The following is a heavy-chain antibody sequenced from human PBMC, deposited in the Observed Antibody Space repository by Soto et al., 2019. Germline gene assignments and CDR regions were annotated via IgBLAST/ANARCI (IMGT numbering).Heavy chain of an antibody. D-gene: IGHD1-26*01. J-gene: IGHJ6*02. CDR1: GGSFNTYY. CDR2: INHSGST. Sequence: QVQLQQWGAGLLRPSETLSLTCTVYGGSFNTYYWSWIRQSPEKGLEWIGEINHSGSTNSNPSLMSRVTISVDPSKNQFSLKLSSVTAADTAVYFCARGPGGNYYYYYGMDVWGQGTTVTVSS. V-gene: IGHV4-34*01. CDR3: ARGPGGNYYYYYGMDV.